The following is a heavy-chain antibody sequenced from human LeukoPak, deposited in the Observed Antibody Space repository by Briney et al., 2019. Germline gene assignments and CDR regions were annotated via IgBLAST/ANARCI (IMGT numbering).Heavy chain of an antibody. J-gene: IGHJ4*02. Sequence: GGSLRLSCAASGFTFSSYAMHWVRQAPGRGLEWVAVISYDGSNKYYADSVKGRFTISRDNSKNTLYLQMNSLRAEDTAVYYCARATPGYYYDSSTGGYFDYWGQGTLVTVSS. V-gene: IGHV3-30-3*01. D-gene: IGHD3-22*01. CDR2: ISYDGSNK. CDR3: ARATPGYYYDSSTGGYFDY. CDR1: GFTFSSYA.